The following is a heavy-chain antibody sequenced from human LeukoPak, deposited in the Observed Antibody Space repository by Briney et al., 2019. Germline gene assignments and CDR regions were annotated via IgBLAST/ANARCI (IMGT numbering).Heavy chain of an antibody. Sequence: PSETLSLTCAVYGGSLDGHYWSWIRQPPGKGLEWIGEGSESGGTKFNPSLKSRVTISVDTSKNQFSLKLTSMTAADTAVYYCARDSMVRGVITTRWFDPWGQGTLVTVSS. V-gene: IGHV4-34*01. CDR3: ARDSMVRGVITTRWFDP. CDR2: GSESGGT. CDR1: GGSLDGHY. D-gene: IGHD3-10*01. J-gene: IGHJ5*02.